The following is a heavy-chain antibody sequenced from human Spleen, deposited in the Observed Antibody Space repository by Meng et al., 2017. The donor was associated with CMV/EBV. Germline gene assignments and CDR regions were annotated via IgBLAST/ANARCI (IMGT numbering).Heavy chain of an antibody. V-gene: IGHV3-23*01. CDR1: GFTFSSYS. Sequence: GESLKISCAASGFTFSSYSMSWVRQSPGKGLEWVSSVSGSGSSPHYADSVQGRFTISRDTVENTLSLQMDSLRTEDTAVYYCARARRVQYRSPFAPFDHWGQGTVVTVSS. CDR2: VSGSGSSP. D-gene: IGHD6-6*01. J-gene: IGHJ4*02. CDR3: ARARRVQYRSPFAPFDH.